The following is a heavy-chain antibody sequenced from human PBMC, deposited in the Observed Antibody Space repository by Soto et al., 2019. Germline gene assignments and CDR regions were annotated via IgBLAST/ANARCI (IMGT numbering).Heavy chain of an antibody. J-gene: IGHJ6*02. D-gene: IGHD3-22*01. Sequence: GGSLRLSCAASGFTFNSYAMHWVRQAPGKGLEWVAVISYGGSTYYADSVKGRFTISRDNSKNSLYLQMNSLRTEDTALYYCAKDLARGSSGYYGMDVWGQGTTVTVSS. CDR2: ISYGGST. V-gene: IGHV3-43*02. CDR1: GFTFNSYA. CDR3: AKDLARGSSGYYGMDV.